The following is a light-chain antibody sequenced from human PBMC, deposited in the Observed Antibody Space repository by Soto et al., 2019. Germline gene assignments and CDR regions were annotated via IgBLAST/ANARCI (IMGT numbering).Light chain of an antibody. V-gene: IGLV1-44*01. CDR1: SSNIGSNT. Sequence: QSVLTQPPSASGTPGQRVTISCSGSSSNIGSNTLNWYRQLPGTAPKLLIYRGDQRPSGVPDRFSGSKSGTSASLAISGLQSYDEAEYCCAARDDSGNCRVFGTGTKGTV. CDR3: AARDDSGNCRV. CDR2: RGD. J-gene: IGLJ1*01.